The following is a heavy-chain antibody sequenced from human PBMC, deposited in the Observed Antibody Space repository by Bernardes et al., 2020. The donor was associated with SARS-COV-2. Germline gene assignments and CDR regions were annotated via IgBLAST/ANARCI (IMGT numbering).Heavy chain of an antibody. V-gene: IGHV5-51*01. Sequence: ESLKISCKTSGYTFTSHWIGWVRLMPGKGLEWMGIIFPGDSNTRYSPSFQGQVTISADKSITSVYLHWNSLKASDTAMYFCARGTTVTTPHEAFDIWGQGTVVTVSS. CDR1: GYTFTSHW. CDR3: ARGTTVTTPHEAFDI. J-gene: IGHJ3*02. CDR2: IFPGDSNT. D-gene: IGHD4-17*01.